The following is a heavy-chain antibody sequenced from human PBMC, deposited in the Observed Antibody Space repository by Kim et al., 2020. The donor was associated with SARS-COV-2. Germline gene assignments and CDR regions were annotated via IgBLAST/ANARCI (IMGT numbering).Heavy chain of an antibody. Sequence: GGSLRLSCAASGFTFSSYDMHWVRQATGKGLEWVSAIGTAGDTYYPGSVKGRFTISRENAKNSLYLQMNSLRAGDTAVYYCARGVRGVIITFGGQGTLVTVSS. J-gene: IGHJ4*02. CDR2: IGTAGDT. CDR1: GFTFSSYD. CDR3: ARGVRGVIITF. D-gene: IGHD3-10*01. V-gene: IGHV3-13*04.